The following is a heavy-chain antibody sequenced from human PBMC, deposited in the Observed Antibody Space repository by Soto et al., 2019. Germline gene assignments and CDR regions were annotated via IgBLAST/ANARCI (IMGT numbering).Heavy chain of an antibody. J-gene: IGHJ5*02. CDR2: IYYSGST. V-gene: IGHV4-61*08. Sequence: SETLSLTCTVSGDSLSSGGHYWSWIRQHPGKGLEWIGYIYYSGSTNYNPSLKSRVTISVDTSKNQFSLKLSSVTAADTAVYYCARAWMEYSSSWYGWFDPWGQGTLVTVSS. D-gene: IGHD6-13*01. CDR1: GDSLSSGGHY. CDR3: ARAWMEYSSSWYGWFDP.